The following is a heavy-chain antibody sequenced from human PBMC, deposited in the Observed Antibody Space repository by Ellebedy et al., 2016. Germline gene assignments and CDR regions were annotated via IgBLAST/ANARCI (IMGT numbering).Heavy chain of an antibody. D-gene: IGHD6-19*01. CDR3: ARGKRGIAVVPHYMDV. CDR1: GGSINSVGDY. CDR2: IYYSGST. J-gene: IGHJ6*03. Sequence: SETLSLXCNVSGGSINSVGDYWSWIRQHPGKGLEWIGYIYYSGSTHYNPPLQSRVTISVDTSKNQFALKLSSVTAADTAVYYCARGKRGIAVVPHYMDVWGKGTTVTASS. V-gene: IGHV4-31*03.